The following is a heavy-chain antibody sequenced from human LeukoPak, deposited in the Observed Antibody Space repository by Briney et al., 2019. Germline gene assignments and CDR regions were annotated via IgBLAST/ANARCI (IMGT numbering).Heavy chain of an antibody. CDR1: GGSFSGYY. CDR2: INHSGST. CDR3: ARLPSSSWYNYYYYMDV. V-gene: IGHV4-34*01. D-gene: IGHD6-13*01. J-gene: IGHJ6*03. Sequence: SETLSLTCAVYGGSFSGYYWSWIRQPPGKVLEWIGEINHSGSTNYNPSLKSRVTISVDTSKNQFSLKLSSVTAADTAVYYCARLPSSSWYNYYYYMDVWGKGTTVTVSS.